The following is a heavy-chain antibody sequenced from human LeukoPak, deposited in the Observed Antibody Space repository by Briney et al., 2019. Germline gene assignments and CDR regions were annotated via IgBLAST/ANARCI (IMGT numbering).Heavy chain of an antibody. Sequence: GESLKISCKGSGYSFTTYWITWLRQMPGKGLEWMGRIHPSDSYTNYSTSFQGHVTIAADKPISTAYLQWSSLEATDTAMYYWAGHRARSFQYGMDVWGQGTTVTVSS. J-gene: IGHJ6*02. CDR2: IHPSDSYT. CDR1: GYSFTTYW. V-gene: IGHV5-10-1*01. CDR3: AGHRARSFQYGMDV.